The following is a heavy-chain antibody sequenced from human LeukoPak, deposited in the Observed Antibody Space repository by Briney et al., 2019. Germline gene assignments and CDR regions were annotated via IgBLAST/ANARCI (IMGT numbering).Heavy chain of an antibody. J-gene: IGHJ4*02. CDR3: ARGYSAFDY. Sequence: SETLSLTCAVYGGSFSGYYWSWIRQPPGKGLEWIGEINHSGSTNYNPSLKSRVTISVDTSKNQFSLKLSSVTAADTAVYYCARGYSAFDYWGQGTLVTVSS. D-gene: IGHD4-11*01. CDR1: GGSFSGYY. V-gene: IGHV4-34*01. CDR2: INHSGST.